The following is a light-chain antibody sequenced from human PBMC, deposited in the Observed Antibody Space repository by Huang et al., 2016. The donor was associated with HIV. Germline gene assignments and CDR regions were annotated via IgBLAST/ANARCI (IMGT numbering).Light chain of an antibody. Sequence: DIVMTQSPLSLPVTPGEPASISCRSSQSLLHSNGYNYLDWYLQKPGQSPHRLIYLASNRASGVPDRFNGSGSGTDFTLKIGRVAAEDVGVYYCMQALQTPTFGQGTKVDIK. J-gene: IGKJ1*01. CDR1: QSLLHSNGYNY. CDR3: MQALQTPT. V-gene: IGKV2-28*01. CDR2: LAS.